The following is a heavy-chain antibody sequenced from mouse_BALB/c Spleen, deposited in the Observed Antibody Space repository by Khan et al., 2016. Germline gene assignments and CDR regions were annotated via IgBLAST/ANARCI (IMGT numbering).Heavy chain of an antibody. V-gene: IGHV14-4*02. Sequence: VQLKESGAELVRSGASVKLSCTASNFNIKDYYMHWVKQRPEQGLEWIGWIDPENGDTEYAPKFQGKATMTADTSSNTAYLQLSSLTSEDTAVYYCNAIYYGNFIYFDYWGQGTTLTVSS. CDR2: IDPENGDT. D-gene: IGHD2-1*01. CDR1: NFNIKDYY. CDR3: NAIYYGNFIYFDY. J-gene: IGHJ2*01.